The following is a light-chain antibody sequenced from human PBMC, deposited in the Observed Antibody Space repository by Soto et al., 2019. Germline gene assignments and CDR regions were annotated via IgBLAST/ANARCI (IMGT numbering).Light chain of an antibody. J-gene: IGKJ4*01. CDR1: QSLLHSNGYNY. CDR3: MQALQPV. CDR2: LGS. Sequence: DIVMTQSPLSLPVTPGEPASISCRSSQSLLHSNGYNYLDWYLQKPGQSPQLLIYLGSNRASGVPDRFSGSGSGTDFTLKISRVEAEDVGVYYCMQALQPVFGGGTKVDIK. V-gene: IGKV2-28*01.